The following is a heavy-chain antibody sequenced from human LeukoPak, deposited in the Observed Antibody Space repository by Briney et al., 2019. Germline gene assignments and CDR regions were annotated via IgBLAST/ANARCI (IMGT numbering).Heavy chain of an antibody. V-gene: IGHV3-30*18. J-gene: IGHJ4*02. CDR3: AKDMDYYDSSGYGDY. Sequence: PGRSLRLSCAASGFTLSSYGMHWVRQAPGKGLEWVAVISYDGSNKYYADSVKGRFTISRDNSKNTLYLQMNSLRAEDTAVYYCAKDMDYYDSSGYGDYWGQGTLVTVSS. D-gene: IGHD3-22*01. CDR2: ISYDGSNK. CDR1: GFTLSSYG.